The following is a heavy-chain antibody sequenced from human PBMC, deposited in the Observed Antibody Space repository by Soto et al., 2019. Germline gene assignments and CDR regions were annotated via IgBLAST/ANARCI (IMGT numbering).Heavy chain of an antibody. CDR2: IYFSGRT. Sequence: SETLSLTCTVSGGSIRNYYWSWIRQPPGKALEWIGYIYFSGRTTYNPSLKSRVTMSVDMSTNQFSLKLSSVTAAETAVYYCARQSSGWYNWFDPWGQGTLVTVSS. CDR1: GGSIRNYY. D-gene: IGHD6-19*01. CDR3: ARQSSGWYNWFDP. V-gene: IGHV4-59*08. J-gene: IGHJ5*02.